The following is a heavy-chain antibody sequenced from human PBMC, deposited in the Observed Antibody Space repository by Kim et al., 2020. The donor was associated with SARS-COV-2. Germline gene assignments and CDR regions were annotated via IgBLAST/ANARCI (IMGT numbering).Heavy chain of an antibody. J-gene: IGHJ6*02. V-gene: IGHV4-39*01. CDR1: GGSISSSSYY. Sequence: SETLSLTCTVSGGSISSSSYYWGWIRQPPGKGLEWIGSIYYSGSTYYNPSLKSRVTISVDTSKNQFSLKLSSVTAADTAVYYCASEWLQLWIPAYYYGMDVWGQGTTVTVSS. D-gene: IGHD5-12*01. CDR2: IYYSGST. CDR3: ASEWLQLWIPAYYYGMDV.